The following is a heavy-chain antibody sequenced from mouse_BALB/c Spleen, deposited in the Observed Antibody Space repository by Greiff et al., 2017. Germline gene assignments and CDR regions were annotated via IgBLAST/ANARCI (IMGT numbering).Heavy chain of an antibody. D-gene: IGHD2-12*01. V-gene: IGHV1-9*01. J-gene: IGHJ3*01. CDR3: ARSAFYSPAWFAY. CDR2: ILPGSGST. Sequence: QVQLQQSGAELMKPGASVKISCKATGYTFSSYWIEWVKQRPGHGLEWIGEILPGSGSTNYNEKFKGKATFTADTSSNTAYMQLSSLTSEDSAVYYCARSAFYSPAWFAYWGQGTLVTVSA. CDR1: GYTFSSYW.